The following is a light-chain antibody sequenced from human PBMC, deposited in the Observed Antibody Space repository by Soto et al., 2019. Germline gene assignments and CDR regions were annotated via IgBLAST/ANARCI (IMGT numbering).Light chain of an antibody. V-gene: IGLV1-40*01. CDR1: SSNIGAGYD. Sequence: QSVLTQPPSVSGAPGQRVTISCTGSSSNIGAGYDVHWYQQLPGTAPKLLIYANTNRPSGVPDRFSGSTSGTSASLAITGLQAEDEADYYCQSYDSSVVFGGGTKLTVL. CDR2: ANT. CDR3: QSYDSSVV. J-gene: IGLJ2*01.